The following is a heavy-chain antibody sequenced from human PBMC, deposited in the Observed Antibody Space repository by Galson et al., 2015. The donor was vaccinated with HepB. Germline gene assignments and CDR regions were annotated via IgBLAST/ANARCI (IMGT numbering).Heavy chain of an antibody. CDR1: GYTFTSYG. CDR2: ISAYNGNT. D-gene: IGHD3-10*01. V-gene: IGHV1-18*01. J-gene: IGHJ6*02. CDR3: ARDPAMVRGVIGYGMDV. Sequence: ASVTVSCKASGYTFTSYGISWVRQAPGQGLEWMGWISAYNGNTNYAQKLQGRVTMTTDTSTSTAYMELRSLRSDDTAVYYCARDPAMVRGVIGYGMDVWGQGTTVTVSS.